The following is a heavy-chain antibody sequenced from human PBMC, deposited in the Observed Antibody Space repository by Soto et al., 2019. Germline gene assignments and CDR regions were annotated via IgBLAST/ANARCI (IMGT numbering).Heavy chain of an antibody. CDR1: GGTFSDYA. Sequence: QVQLVQSGAEMRKPGSSLRVSCKASGGTFSDYAFSWVRPSPGQGLDWRGGIVPRFGSPNYAEQFGGRVTITADTTSSTVYMALSILRFVVTAVYFCVRDLIKLRLGIYSFHGMDVLDQGTT. CDR3: VRDLIKLRLGIYSFHGMDV. J-gene: IGHJ6*02. V-gene: IGHV1-69*06. CDR2: IVPRFGSP. D-gene: IGHD3-16*01.